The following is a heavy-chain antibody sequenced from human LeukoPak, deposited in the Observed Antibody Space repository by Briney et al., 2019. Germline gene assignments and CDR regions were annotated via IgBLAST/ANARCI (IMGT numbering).Heavy chain of an antibody. CDR1: GGSISSYY. Sequence: PSETLSLTCTVSGGSISSYYWSWIRQPPGKGLEWIGYTYYSGSTNYNPSLKSRVTISVDTSKNQFSLKLSSVTAADTAVYYCGGGSSSWYDAFDIWGQGTMVTVSS. CDR3: GGGSSSWYDAFDI. D-gene: IGHD6-13*01. CDR2: TYYSGST. V-gene: IGHV4-59*08. J-gene: IGHJ3*02.